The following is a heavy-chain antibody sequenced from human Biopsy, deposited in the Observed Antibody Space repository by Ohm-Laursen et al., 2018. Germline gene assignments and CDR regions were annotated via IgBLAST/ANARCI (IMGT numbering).Heavy chain of an antibody. Sequence: SLRLCCAAAGVAFSTFGMQWVRQTPDKGLEGVAVVSYDGRTQFYADSVKGRFTVSRENSKNTLFLELNSLKDDDTAIYYCAKDFTPYPSDWFFESWGQGTLVTVSS. J-gene: IGHJ4*02. CDR3: AKDFTPYPSDWFFES. D-gene: IGHD2-21*01. V-gene: IGHV3-30*18. CDR1: GVAFSTFG. CDR2: VSYDGRTQ.